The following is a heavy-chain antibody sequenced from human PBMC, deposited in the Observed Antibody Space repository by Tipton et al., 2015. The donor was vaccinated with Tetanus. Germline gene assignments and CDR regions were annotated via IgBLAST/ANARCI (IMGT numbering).Heavy chain of an antibody. J-gene: IGHJ3*02. CDR2: LYYTGTT. V-gene: IGHV4-39*01. Sequence: GLVKPSETLSLTCTVSGGSISTTSDYWGWIRQSPGTGLEWIGSLYYTGTTYYNPPLKSRLTISVDTSKNQFSLGLSSVTASDTAVYFCARHSLKLGMWAFDIWGRGTLVTVSS. CDR3: ARHSLKLGMWAFDI. CDR1: GGSISTTSDY. D-gene: IGHD7-27*01.